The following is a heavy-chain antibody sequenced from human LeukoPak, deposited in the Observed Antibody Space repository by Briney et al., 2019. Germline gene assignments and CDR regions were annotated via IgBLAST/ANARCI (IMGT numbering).Heavy chain of an antibody. CDR1: GYTFTSYA. CDR3: ARDQTWELLGSLSYYFDY. D-gene: IGHD1-26*01. Sequence: ASVKVSCKSSGYTFTSYAMHWVRQAPGQRLEWMGWINAGNGNTKYSQKFQGRVTITRDTSASTAYMELSSLISEDTAVYYCARDQTWELLGSLSYYFDYWGQGTLVTVSS. J-gene: IGHJ4*02. V-gene: IGHV1-3*01. CDR2: INAGNGNT.